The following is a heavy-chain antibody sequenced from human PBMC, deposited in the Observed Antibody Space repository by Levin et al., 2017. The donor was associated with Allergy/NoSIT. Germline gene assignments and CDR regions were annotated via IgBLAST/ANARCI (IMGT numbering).Heavy chain of an antibody. CDR2: INHSGST. D-gene: IGHD6-19*01. CDR1: GGSFSGYY. J-gene: IGHJ4*02. Sequence: PSETLSLTCAVYGGSFSGYYWSWIRQPPGKGLEWIGEINHSGSTNYNPSLKSRVTISVDTSKNQFSLKLSSVTAADTAVYYCARDVAVAGTHFDYWGQGTLVTVSS. V-gene: IGHV4-34*01. CDR3: ARDVAVAGTHFDY.